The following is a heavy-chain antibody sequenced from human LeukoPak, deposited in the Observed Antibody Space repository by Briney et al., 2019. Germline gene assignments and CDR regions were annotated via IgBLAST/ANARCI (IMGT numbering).Heavy chain of an antibody. CDR3: ARHDRGGSGSFDY. J-gene: IGHJ4*02. Sequence: SETLSLTCTVSGGSISSDYWSWIWQPPGKGLECIGYIYYSGSTNYNPSLKSRVTISVDTSKNQFSLKLSSVTAADTAVYYCARHDRGGSGSFDYWGQGTLVTVSS. CDR1: GGSISSDY. D-gene: IGHD3-10*01. CDR2: IYYSGST. V-gene: IGHV4-59*08.